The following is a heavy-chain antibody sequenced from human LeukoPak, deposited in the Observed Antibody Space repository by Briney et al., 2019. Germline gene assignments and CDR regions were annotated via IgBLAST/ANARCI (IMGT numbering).Heavy chain of an antibody. CDR1: GFTFSSYG. J-gene: IGHJ6*02. D-gene: IGHD1-1*01. Sequence: GGSLRLSCAASGFTFSSYGMNWVRQAPGKGLEWVSYISSSSTIYYADSVKGRFTISRDNAKTSLYLQMNSLRDEDTAVYYCARGIQLTSYYYYGVDVWGQGTTVTVSS. V-gene: IGHV3-48*02. CDR3: ARGIQLTSYYYYGVDV. CDR2: ISSSSTI.